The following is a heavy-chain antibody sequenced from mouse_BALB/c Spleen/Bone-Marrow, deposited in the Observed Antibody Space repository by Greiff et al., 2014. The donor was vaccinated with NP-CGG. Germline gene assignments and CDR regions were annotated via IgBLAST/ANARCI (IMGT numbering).Heavy chain of an antibody. D-gene: IGHD2-1*01. CDR3: ARRGRGNYWSAY. V-gene: IGHV3-6*02. J-gene: IGHJ3*01. CDR2: ISYDGSN. CDR1: GYSITSGYY. Sequence: EVQLQQSGPGLVKPSQSLSLTCSVTGYSITSGYYWNWIRQFPGNKLEWMGYISYDGSNNYNPSLKNRVSITRDTSKNQFFLKLNSVTTEDTATYYCARRGRGNYWSAYWGQGTLVTVSA.